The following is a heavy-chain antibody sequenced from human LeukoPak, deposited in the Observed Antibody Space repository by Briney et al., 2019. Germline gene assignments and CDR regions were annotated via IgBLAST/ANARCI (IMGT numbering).Heavy chain of an antibody. V-gene: IGHV6-1*01. CDR1: GDSVSSNSAT. Sequence: SQTLSLTCAISGDSVSSNSATWEWNRQSPSGGLQWLGRTYHRSRWYNDYAVSVKSRISINPETSKNQFSLHLTSVIPEDTAVYFCAHASSLMPDTFDIWGQGAMVVVSS. CDR3: AHASSLMPDTFDI. J-gene: IGHJ3*02. D-gene: IGHD6-13*01. CDR2: TYHRSRWYN.